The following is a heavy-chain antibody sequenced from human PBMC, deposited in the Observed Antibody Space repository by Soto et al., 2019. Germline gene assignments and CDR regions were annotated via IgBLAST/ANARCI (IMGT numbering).Heavy chain of an antibody. CDR3: ARDQVSSDTDIVVVVAATLHDYYYYMDV. J-gene: IGHJ6*03. V-gene: IGHV3-11*04. CDR2: ISSSGSTI. D-gene: IGHD2-15*01. CDR1: GFTFSDYY. Sequence: PGGSLRLSCAASGFTFSDYYMSWIRQAPGKGLEWVSYISSSGSTIYYAETVKGRFTNSRDNAKNSLYLQINSLRAEDTAVYYCARDQVSSDTDIVVVVAATLHDYYYYMDVWGKGTTVTVSS.